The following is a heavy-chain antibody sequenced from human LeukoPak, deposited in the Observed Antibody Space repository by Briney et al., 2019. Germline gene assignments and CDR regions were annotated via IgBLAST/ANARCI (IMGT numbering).Heavy chain of an antibody. J-gene: IGHJ5*02. CDR2: IYSGGST. V-gene: IGHV3-53*01. D-gene: IGHD6-13*01. CDR1: GFTVSNNY. Sequence: GGSLRLSCAASGFTVSNNYMSWARQAPGKGLERVSVIYSGGSTYYADSVKGRFTISRDNSKNTLYLQMNSLRAEDTAVYYCARGIAAAANEDQFDPWGQGTLVTVSS. CDR3: ARGIAAAANEDQFDP.